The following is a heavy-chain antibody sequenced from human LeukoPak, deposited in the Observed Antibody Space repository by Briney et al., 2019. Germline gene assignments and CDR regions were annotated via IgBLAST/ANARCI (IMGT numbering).Heavy chain of an antibody. CDR2: LSWDGDAS. J-gene: IGHJ5*02. D-gene: IGHD6-13*01. V-gene: IGHV3-43*01. Sequence: GGSLRLSCSTSGFTFRDYSFHWVRQPPGKGLEWVSVLSWDGDASFYSDSVKGRFTLSRDISKDSLYLQMNSLTTEDTALYYCARVGNLQQPVGSLHHWGQGTPVTVSS. CDR3: ARVGNLQQPVGSLHH. CDR1: GFTFRDYS.